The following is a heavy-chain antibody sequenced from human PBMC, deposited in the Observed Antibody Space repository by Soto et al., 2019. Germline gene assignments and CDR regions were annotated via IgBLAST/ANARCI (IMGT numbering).Heavy chain of an antibody. J-gene: IGHJ4*02. CDR1: GYTFTSYA. Sequence: QVQLVQSGAEVKKPGASVKVSCKASGYTFTSYAMHWVRQAPGQRLEWMGWINAGNGNTKYSQKFQGRVTITRDTSASTAYRELSSLRSEDTAGYYCARGDYYDIHDYWGQGTLVTVSS. V-gene: IGHV1-3*01. CDR3: ARGDYYDIHDY. CDR2: INAGNGNT. D-gene: IGHD3-22*01.